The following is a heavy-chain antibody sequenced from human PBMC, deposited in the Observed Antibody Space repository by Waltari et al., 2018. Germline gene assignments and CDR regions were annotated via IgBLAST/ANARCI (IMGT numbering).Heavy chain of an antibody. J-gene: IGHJ6*03. CDR2: ILYDGSNK. D-gene: IGHD3-22*01. CDR1: GFTFSSYD. Sequence: QVQLVESGGGVVQPGGSLRLSCAASGFTFSSYDMHWVRQAPGKGLGWVAFILYDGSNKYYADYGKGRFTISRDNSKNPLYLQMNSLRADDTAVYYCAKVRNSSGYYYYYYYMDVWGKGTTVTISS. CDR3: AKVRNSSGYYYYYYYMDV. V-gene: IGHV3-30*02.